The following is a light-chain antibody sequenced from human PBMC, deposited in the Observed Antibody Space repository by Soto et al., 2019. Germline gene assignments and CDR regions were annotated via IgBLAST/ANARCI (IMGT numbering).Light chain of an antibody. CDR1: QSISSW. CDR3: QHLG. Sequence: DIQMTQSHSTLSAAVGDRVTITCRASQSISSWLAWYQQQPGKAPKLLIYGASTLESGVPSRFSGSGSGTEFTLTNSGLQPDDFATYYCQHLGFGQGTNVEIK. J-gene: IGKJ1*01. V-gene: IGKV1-5*01. CDR2: GAS.